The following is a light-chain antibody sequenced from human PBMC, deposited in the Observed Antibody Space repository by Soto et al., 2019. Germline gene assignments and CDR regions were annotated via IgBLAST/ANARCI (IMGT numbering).Light chain of an antibody. Sequence: EIVLTQSPGTLSLSPGERAILSCRASQSVTSSFLAWYQQKPGQAPRLLISGSTSRASGIPDRFSGSGSGTDFTLTISRLEPEDFAVYYCQQYGSSPLTFGGGTKVEIK. CDR3: QQYGSSPLT. CDR1: QSVTSSF. CDR2: GST. V-gene: IGKV3-20*01. J-gene: IGKJ4*01.